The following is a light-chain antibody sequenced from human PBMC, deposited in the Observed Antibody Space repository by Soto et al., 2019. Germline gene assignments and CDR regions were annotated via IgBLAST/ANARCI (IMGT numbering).Light chain of an antibody. CDR3: PQYDSTPPT. CDR1: QSVNSNY. Sequence: EIVLTQSPGTLSLSPGERATLSCRASQSVNSNYLAWYQRKPGQAPRLLIYGASNRATDIPYRFSASGSGTDFTLTITRLEAEDFAVYYCPQYDSTPPTFDQGTKVEVK. CDR2: GAS. V-gene: IGKV3-20*01. J-gene: IGKJ1*01.